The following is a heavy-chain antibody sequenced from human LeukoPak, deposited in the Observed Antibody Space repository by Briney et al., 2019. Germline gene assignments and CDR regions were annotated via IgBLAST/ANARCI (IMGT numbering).Heavy chain of an antibody. Sequence: SETLSLTCAVYGGSFSGYYWSWIRQPPGKGLEWIGEINHSGSTNYSPSLKSRVTISVDTSKNQFSLKLSSVTAADTAVYYCARGEYGYNTFDYWGQGTLVTVSS. J-gene: IGHJ4*02. CDR2: INHSGST. V-gene: IGHV4-34*01. D-gene: IGHD5-24*01. CDR3: ARGEYGYNTFDY. CDR1: GGSFSGYY.